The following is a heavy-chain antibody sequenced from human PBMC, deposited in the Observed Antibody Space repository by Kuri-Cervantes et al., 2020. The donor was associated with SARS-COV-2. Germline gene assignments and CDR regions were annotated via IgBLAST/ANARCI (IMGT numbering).Heavy chain of an antibody. CDR3: ARGRVAPAGILFNS. D-gene: IGHD2-2*02. V-gene: IGHV1-69*06. Sequence: SVKVSCKASGGTFRNYAISWVRQAPGQGLEWMGGIIPVFSAPKYAQNFQDRVTITADKSTNTAYMDLSGLTPEDTAVYYCARGRVAPAGILFNSWGQGTLVTVSS. CDR1: GGTFRNYA. J-gene: IGHJ5*02. CDR2: IIPVFSAP.